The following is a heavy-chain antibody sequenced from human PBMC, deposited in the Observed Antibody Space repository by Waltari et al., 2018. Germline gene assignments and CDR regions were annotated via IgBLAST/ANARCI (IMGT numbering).Heavy chain of an antibody. Sequence: EVQLVESGGGLVQPGGSLRLSCAASGFPFRPYWMSWVRQAPGKGLEWVANIKQDGSEKYYVDSVKGRFTISRDNTNNSLYLQMNSLRAEDTAVYYCARVREDFWSGFYHWGQGALVTVSS. CDR3: ARVREDFWSGFYH. J-gene: IGHJ4*02. D-gene: IGHD3-3*01. V-gene: IGHV3-7*01. CDR1: GFPFRPYW. CDR2: IKQDGSEK.